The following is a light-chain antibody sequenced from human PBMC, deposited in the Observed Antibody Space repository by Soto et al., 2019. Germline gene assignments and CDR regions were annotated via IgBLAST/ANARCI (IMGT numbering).Light chain of an antibody. V-gene: IGKV3-20*01. CDR3: QRYGSSPLT. Sequence: EIVLTQSPGTLSLSPGERATLSCRASQSVSSNYLAWYKQKPGQAPRLLIYDASSRATGIPDRFSGSGSGTDFTLTISRLEPVDFAVYYCQRYGSSPLTFGGGTKVEIK. CDR2: DAS. CDR1: QSVSSNY. J-gene: IGKJ4*01.